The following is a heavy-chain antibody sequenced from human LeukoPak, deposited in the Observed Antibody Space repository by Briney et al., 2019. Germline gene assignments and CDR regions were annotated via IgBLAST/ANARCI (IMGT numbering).Heavy chain of an antibody. D-gene: IGHD6-19*01. CDR2: IYYTGST. CDR1: GDSIRSYY. V-gene: IGHV4-59*01. J-gene: IGHJ4*02. Sequence: RSSETLSLTCTVSGDSIRSYYWSWIRQPPGKGLEWIGYIYYTGSTNYNPSLKSRVTISVDTSKSQFSLKLSSVTAADTAVYYCARLQYSSGWPHFDYWGQGNLVTVSS. CDR3: ARLQYSSGWPHFDY.